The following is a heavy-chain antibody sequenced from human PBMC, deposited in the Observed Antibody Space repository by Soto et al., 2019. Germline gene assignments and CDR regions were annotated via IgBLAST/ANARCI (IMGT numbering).Heavy chain of an antibody. CDR3: AKALRPSLNFFYYMDV. CDR2: LGGNGFTT. J-gene: IGHJ6*03. D-gene: IGHD2-2*01. V-gene: IGHV3-23*01. CDR1: GFTFGSYA. Sequence: EVQLLESGGGLVQPGGSLRLSCVVSGFTFGSYAMSWVRQAPEKGPEWVAILGGNGFTTYYADSVKARFTISGDQSQRKLFVQKNRLSADDTGVYYCAKALRPSLNFFYYMDVWGRGTTVTVSS.